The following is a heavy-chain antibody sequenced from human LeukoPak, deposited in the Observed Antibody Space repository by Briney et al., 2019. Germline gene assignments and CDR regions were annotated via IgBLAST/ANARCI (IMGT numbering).Heavy chain of an antibody. J-gene: IGHJ5*02. CDR2: ISGNGGRI. D-gene: IGHD5-24*01. Sequence: GGSLRLSCAASGFTFSSYAMSWVRQAPGKGLEWVSAISGNGGRIYYADSVKGRFTISRDNSKNTLYLQMNSLRAEDTALYYCAKVAEMDTILGKFDNWGQGTLVTVSS. CDR1: GFTFSSYA. CDR3: AKVAEMDTILGKFDN. V-gene: IGHV3-23*01.